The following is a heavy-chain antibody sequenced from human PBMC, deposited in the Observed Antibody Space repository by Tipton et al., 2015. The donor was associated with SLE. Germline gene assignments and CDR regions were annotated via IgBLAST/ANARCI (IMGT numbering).Heavy chain of an antibody. J-gene: IGHJ3*02. CDR1: GGSFSGYY. Sequence: TLSLTCAVYGGSFSGYYWSWIRQPPGKGLEWIGEINHGGSTNYNPSLKSRVTISVGTSKNQFSLKLSSVTAADTAVYYCARAHDYGHAFDIWGQGTMVTVSS. D-gene: IGHD4-17*01. CDR3: ARAHDYGHAFDI. V-gene: IGHV4-34*01. CDR2: INHGGST.